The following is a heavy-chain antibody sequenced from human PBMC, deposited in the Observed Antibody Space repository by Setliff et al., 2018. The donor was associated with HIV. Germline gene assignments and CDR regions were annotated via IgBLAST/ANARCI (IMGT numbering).Heavy chain of an antibody. Sequence: PGGSLRLSCAASGFTFSSYWMSWVRQAPGKGLEWVANIKQDGSETNYVDSVKGRFTISRDNAKNSLYLQMNSLGAEDTAVYYCTRHYGSGTYCLAYWGQGTLVTVSS. CDR3: TRHYGSGTYCLAY. CDR2: IKQDGSET. D-gene: IGHD3-10*01. CDR1: GFTFSSYW. V-gene: IGHV3-7*01. J-gene: IGHJ4*02.